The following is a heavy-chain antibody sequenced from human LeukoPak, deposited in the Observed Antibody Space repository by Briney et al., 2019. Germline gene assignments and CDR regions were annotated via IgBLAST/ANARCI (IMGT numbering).Heavy chain of an antibody. CDR1: GYTFTGYY. J-gene: IGHJ4*02. D-gene: IGHD6-13*01. V-gene: IGHV1-2*02. CDR3: ARWGGIAPRVYYFDY. Sequence: ASVKVSCKASGYTFTGYYMHWVRQAPGQGLEWMGWINPSSGGTNYAQKFQGRVTMTRDTSISTAYMELSSLRSEDTAVYYCARWGGIAPRVYYFDYWGQGTLVTVSS. CDR2: INPSSGGT.